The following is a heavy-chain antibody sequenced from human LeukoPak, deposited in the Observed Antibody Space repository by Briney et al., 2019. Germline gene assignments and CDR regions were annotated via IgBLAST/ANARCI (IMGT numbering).Heavy chain of an antibody. D-gene: IGHD4-23*01. Sequence: SQTLSLTCAVSGGSISSGGYSWSWIRQPPGKGLEWIGEICPRGGINYNPSLRSRVMITGDRPKNQFSLYVISVTAADSAIYYCARNGGFDQDVWGQGTTVTVSS. CDR2: ICPRGGI. V-gene: IGHV4-30-2*01. CDR1: GGSISSGGYS. CDR3: ARNGGFDQDV. J-gene: IGHJ6*02.